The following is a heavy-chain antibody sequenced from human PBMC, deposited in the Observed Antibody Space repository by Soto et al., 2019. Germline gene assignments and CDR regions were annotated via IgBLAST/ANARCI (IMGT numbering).Heavy chain of an antibody. CDR1: GGSFSDYY. Sequence: PSETLSLTCAVYGGSFSDYYWSWIRQPPGKGLEWIGEINHSGSTNYNPSLKSRVTISVDTSKNQFSLKLSSVTAADTAVYYCASQAREQQLFDYWGQGTLVTVSS. CDR3: ASQAREQQLFDY. J-gene: IGHJ4*02. V-gene: IGHV4-34*01. CDR2: INHSGST. D-gene: IGHD6-13*01.